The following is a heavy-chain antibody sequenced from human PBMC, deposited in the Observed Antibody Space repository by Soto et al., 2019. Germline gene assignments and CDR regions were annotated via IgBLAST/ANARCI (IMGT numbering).Heavy chain of an antibody. CDR3: ARLPTTVTTDY. D-gene: IGHD4-17*01. J-gene: IGHJ4*02. CDR1: GGSISSSSYY. Sequence: SETLSLTCTVSGGSISSSSYYWGWIRQPPGKGLEWIGSIYYSGSTYYNPSLKSRVTISVDTSKNQFSLKLSSVTAADTAVYYCARLPTTVTTDYWGQGTLVTVSS. CDR2: IYYSGST. V-gene: IGHV4-39*01.